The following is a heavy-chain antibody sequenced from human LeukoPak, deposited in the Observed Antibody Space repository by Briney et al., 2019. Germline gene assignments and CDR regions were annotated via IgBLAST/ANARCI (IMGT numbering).Heavy chain of an antibody. D-gene: IGHD3-22*01. J-gene: IGHJ4*02. V-gene: IGHV3-23*01. CDR2: ISGSGGST. CDR3: AKEQPYYYDSSGYSPEAFDY. CDR1: GFTFSSYA. Sequence: PGGSLRLSCAASGFTFSSYAMSWVRQAPGKGLEWVSAISGSGGSTYYADSVKGRFTISRDNSKNTLYLQMNSLRAEDTAVYYCAKEQPYYYDSSGYSPEAFDYWGQGTLVTVSS.